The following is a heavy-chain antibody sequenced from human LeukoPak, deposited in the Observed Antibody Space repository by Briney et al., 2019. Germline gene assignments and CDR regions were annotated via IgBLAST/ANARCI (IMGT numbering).Heavy chain of an antibody. CDR3: ARGINWNDDGGLDY. CDR1: GGSISSSNW. J-gene: IGHJ4*02. D-gene: IGHD1-1*01. CDR2: IYHSGST. Sequence: SETLSLTCTVSGGSISSSNWWSWVRQPPGKGLEWIGEIYHSGSTNYNPSLMSRVTISVDKSKNQFSLKLSSVTAADTAVYYCARGINWNDDGGLDYWGQGTLVTVSS. V-gene: IGHV4-4*02.